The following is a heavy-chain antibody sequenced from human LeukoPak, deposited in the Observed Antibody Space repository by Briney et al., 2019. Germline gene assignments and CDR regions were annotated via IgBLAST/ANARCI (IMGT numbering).Heavy chain of an antibody. CDR3: ARDARVVVVVVAHYLDY. Sequence: GASVKVSCKASGYTFTSYYMHWVRQAPGQGLEWMGVINPSDGSTSYAQKFQGRVTMTRDTSTSTVYMELSSLRSEDTAVYYCARDARVVVVVVAHYLDYWGQGTLVTVSS. V-gene: IGHV1-46*01. D-gene: IGHD2-15*01. J-gene: IGHJ4*02. CDR1: GYTFTSYY. CDR2: INPSDGST.